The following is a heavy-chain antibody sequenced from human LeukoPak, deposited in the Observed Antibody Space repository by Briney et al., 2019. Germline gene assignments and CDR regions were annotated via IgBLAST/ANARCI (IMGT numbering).Heavy chain of an antibody. CDR3: ARKNDYGDYGGLDY. CDR2: IYHSGST. CDR1: GGSISSGGYS. V-gene: IGHV4-30-2*01. J-gene: IGHJ4*02. Sequence: SQTLSLTCAVSGGSISSGGYSWSSIRQPPGKGLEWIGYIYHSGSTYYNPSLKSRVTISVDRSKNQFSLKLSSVTAADTAVYYCARKNDYGDYGGLDYWGQGTLVTVSS. D-gene: IGHD4-17*01.